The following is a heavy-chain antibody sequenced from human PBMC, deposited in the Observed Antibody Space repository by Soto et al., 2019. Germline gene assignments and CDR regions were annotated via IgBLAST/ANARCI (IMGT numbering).Heavy chain of an antibody. J-gene: IGHJ4*02. CDR2: IYWNDDK. D-gene: IGHD3-16*02. Sequence: SGPTLVNPTQTLTLTCTFSGFSLSTSGVGVGWIRQPPGKALEWLALIYWNDDKRYSPSLKSRLTITKDTSKNQVVLTMTNMDPVDTATYYCAHAYYDYVWGSYRYFDYWGQGTLVTVSS. CDR3: AHAYYDYVWGSYRYFDY. CDR1: GFSLSTSGVG. V-gene: IGHV2-5*01.